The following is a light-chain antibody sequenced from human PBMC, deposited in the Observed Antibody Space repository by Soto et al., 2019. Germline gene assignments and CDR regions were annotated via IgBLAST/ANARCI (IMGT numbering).Light chain of an antibody. Sequence: EIVLTQSLGTLSVSPGERDTISRRDSQSVSSSYLAWYQQKPGQDHRLLIYGEYSRAIGITDRFSGGGSGTDFTLTIRRMEPEDFAVYYCKQFSSYQLTFGGWPKLDLK. CDR1: QSVSSSY. CDR3: KQFSSYQLT. V-gene: IGKV3-20*01. J-gene: IGKJ4*01. CDR2: GEY.